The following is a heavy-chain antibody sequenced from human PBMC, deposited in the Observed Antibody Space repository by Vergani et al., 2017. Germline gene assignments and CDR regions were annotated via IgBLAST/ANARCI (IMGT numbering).Heavy chain of an antibody. V-gene: IGHV3-7*01. CDR3: ARENYDNYNGEY. D-gene: IGHD3-22*01. CDR1: GFTLSTFW. Sequence: EVQLVESVGGLVQPGGSLRLSCAASGFTLSTFWMTWVRQAPGKGLEWVANINQDGSEKYYVDSVKGRFTISRDNAKNSLYLQMNSLRAEDTAIYFCARENYDNYNGEYWGQGTLVTVSA. J-gene: IGHJ4*02. CDR2: INQDGSEK.